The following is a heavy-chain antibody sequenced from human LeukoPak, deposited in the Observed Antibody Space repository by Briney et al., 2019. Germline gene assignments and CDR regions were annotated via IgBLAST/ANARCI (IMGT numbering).Heavy chain of an antibody. Sequence: GGSLRLSCAASGFTFSNYAMSWVRQAPGKGLRWVSSITGVGASTYYADSVRGRFTISKDNSKNTLYLQMNSLRAEDTAVYYCAKDWGYYDSSGYLDYWGQGTLVTVSS. CDR1: GFTFSNYA. V-gene: IGHV3-23*01. J-gene: IGHJ4*02. CDR2: ITGVGAST. D-gene: IGHD3-22*01. CDR3: AKDWGYYDSSGYLDY.